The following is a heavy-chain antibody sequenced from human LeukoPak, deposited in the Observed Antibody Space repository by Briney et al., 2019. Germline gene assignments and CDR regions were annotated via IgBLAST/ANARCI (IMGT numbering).Heavy chain of an antibody. D-gene: IGHD3-22*01. CDR3: AKFRYHSNDNNYLDFNY. J-gene: IGHJ4*02. V-gene: IGHV3-23*01. CDR2: ISGSGGHT. CDR1: GFTFSSYA. Sequence: GGSLRLSCAASGFTFSSYAMGWVRQAPGKGPEWVSSISGSGGHTYFADSVKGRFTISRDNSKNTLDLQMNSLKVEDTAVYYCAKFRYHSNDNNYLDFNYWGQGTLVTVSS.